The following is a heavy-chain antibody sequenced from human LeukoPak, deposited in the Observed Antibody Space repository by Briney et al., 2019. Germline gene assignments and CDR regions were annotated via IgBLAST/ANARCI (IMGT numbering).Heavy chain of an antibody. CDR3: ARRMRTNTWYYFDY. CDR1: GDSINSGHYY. V-gene: IGHV4-39*01. J-gene: IGHJ4*02. D-gene: IGHD2-8*01. CDR2: IYHSGNT. Sequence: KPSETLSLTCSVSGDSINSGHYYWAWIRRPPGKGLEWIGTIYHSGNTFYNLSLKSRLTISVDTSKNQFSLKLSSVTAADTAVYFCARRMRTNTWYYFDYWGPGTLVAVPS.